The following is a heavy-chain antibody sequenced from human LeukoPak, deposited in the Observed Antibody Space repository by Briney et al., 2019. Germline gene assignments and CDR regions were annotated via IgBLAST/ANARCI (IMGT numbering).Heavy chain of an antibody. J-gene: IGHJ3*02. D-gene: IGHD2-2*01. Sequence: SETLSLTCTVSGGSISSYYWSWIRQPPGKGLEWIGYIYYSGSTNYNPSLKSRVTISVDTSKNQFSLKLSSVTAADTAVYYCAREGGEYCSSTSCSDGAFDIWGQGTMVTVSS. CDR3: AREGGEYCSSTSCSDGAFDI. CDR1: GGSISSYY. CDR2: IYYSGST. V-gene: IGHV4-59*01.